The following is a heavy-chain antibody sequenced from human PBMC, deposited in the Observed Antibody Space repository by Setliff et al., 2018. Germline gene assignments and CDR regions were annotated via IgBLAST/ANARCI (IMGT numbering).Heavy chain of an antibody. D-gene: IGHD2-2*01. CDR1: GGSISSGSYY. V-gene: IGHV4-61*09. Sequence: PSENPSLTCTVSGGSISSGSYYWNWIRQPAEKGLEWIGHIQTIGSTNYNPSLRSRVTISVDTSKNQFSLKLSSVTAADTAVYYCARVVPAAMYFDYWGQGTLVTVSS. CDR3: ARVVPAAMYFDY. J-gene: IGHJ4*02. CDR2: IQTIGST.